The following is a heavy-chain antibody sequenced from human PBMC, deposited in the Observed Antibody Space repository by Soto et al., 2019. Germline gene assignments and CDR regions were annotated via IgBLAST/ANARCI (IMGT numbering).Heavy chain of an antibody. CDR3: ARHNTILLDY. CDR2: IYYSGST. Sequence: SETLSLTCTVSGGSISSYNWSCIRQPPGKGLEWIGYIYYSGSTNYNPSLKSRVTISVDTSKNQFSLKLSSVTAADTAVYYCARHNTILLDYWGQGTLVTVSS. D-gene: IGHD3-3*01. V-gene: IGHV4-59*08. J-gene: IGHJ4*02. CDR1: GGSISSYN.